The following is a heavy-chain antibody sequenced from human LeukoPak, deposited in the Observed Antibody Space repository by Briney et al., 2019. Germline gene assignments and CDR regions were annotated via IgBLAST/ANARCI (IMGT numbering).Heavy chain of an antibody. J-gene: IGHJ4*02. D-gene: IGHD6-13*01. CDR3: ARESAAAGTDY. CDR1: GFTVSSNY. Sequence: GGSLRLSCAASGFTVSSNYMSWVRQAPGKGLEWVSVIYSGGSTYYADPVKGRSTISRDISKNTLYLQMNSLRAEDTAVYYCARESAAAGTDYWGQGTLVTVSS. CDR2: IYSGGST. V-gene: IGHV3-53*01.